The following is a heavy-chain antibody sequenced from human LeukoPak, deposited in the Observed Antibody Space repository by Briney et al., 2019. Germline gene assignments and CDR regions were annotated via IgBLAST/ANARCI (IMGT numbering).Heavy chain of an antibody. CDR2: FNPDGSVT. D-gene: IGHD2-21*01. Sequence: GGSLRLSCLASGLTFNTYWMHWVRQVPGKGPVWVSRFNPDGSVTWDADSVRGRFIISRDDAKNTLYLQMNSLRAEDTALYYCAREAPAYGERYFVSWGQGTLVTVSS. J-gene: IGHJ4*02. CDR1: GLTFNTYW. CDR3: AREAPAYGERYFVS. V-gene: IGHV3-74*01.